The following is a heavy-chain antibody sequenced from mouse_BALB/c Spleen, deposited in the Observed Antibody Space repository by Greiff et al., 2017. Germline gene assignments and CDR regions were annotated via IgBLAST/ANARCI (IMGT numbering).Heavy chain of an antibody. V-gene: IGHV3-2*02. J-gene: IGHJ4*01. CDR1: GYSITSDYA. Sequence: VQLQQPGPGLVKPSQSLSLTCTVTGYSITSDYAWNWIRQFPGNKLEWMGYISYSGSTSYNPSLKSRISITRDTSKNQFFLQLNSVTTEDTATYYCARRGNGGMDYWGQGTSVTVSS. CDR2: ISYSGST. CDR3: ARRGNGGMDY. D-gene: IGHD2-1*01.